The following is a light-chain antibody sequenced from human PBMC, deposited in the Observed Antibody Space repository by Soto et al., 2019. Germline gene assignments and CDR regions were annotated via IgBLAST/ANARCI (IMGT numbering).Light chain of an antibody. CDR3: QQYGSSHT. J-gene: IGKJ1*01. Sequence: EIVLTQSPGTLSLSPGERATLSCRASQSVTSTYLAWYQQKPGQAPRLLIYGASSRAIGIPDRFSGSVSGSDFILTINRLEPEDFAVYYCQQYGSSHTFGQGTKV. V-gene: IGKV3-20*01. CDR1: QSVTSTY. CDR2: GAS.